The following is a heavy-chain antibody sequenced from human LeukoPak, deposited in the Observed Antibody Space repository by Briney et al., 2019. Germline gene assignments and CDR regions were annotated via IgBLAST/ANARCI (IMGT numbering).Heavy chain of an antibody. CDR2: INTNTGNP. CDR1: GYTFTSYA. V-gene: IGHV7-4-1*02. CDR3: ARGLSEFYYDSSGYPL. J-gene: IGHJ4*02. D-gene: IGHD3-22*01. Sequence: ASVKVSCKASGYTFTSYAMNWVRQAPGQGLEWKGWINTNTGNPTYAQGFTGRFVFSLDTSVSTAYLQINSLKAEDTAVYYCARGLSEFYYDSSGYPLWGQGTLVTVSS.